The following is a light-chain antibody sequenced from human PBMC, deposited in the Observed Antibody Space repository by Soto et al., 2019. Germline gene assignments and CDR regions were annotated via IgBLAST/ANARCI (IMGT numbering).Light chain of an antibody. J-gene: IGLJ2*01. CDR3: AAWDDSLNGL. CDR1: SSNIGSNT. V-gene: IGLV1-44*01. CDR2: SND. Sequence: QSVLTQPPSASGTPGQRVTISCSGSSSNIGSNTVNWYQHLPGTAPKLLIYSNDQRPSGVPDRFSGSKYGTSASLAISGLQSEDEADYYCAAWDDSLNGLFGGGTQLTVL.